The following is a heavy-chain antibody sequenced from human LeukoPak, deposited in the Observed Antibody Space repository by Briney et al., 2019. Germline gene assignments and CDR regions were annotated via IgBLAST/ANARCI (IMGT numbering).Heavy chain of an antibody. D-gene: IGHD2-15*01. CDR2: ISRGGTT. CDR3: ARIATTGFCGSGSCQYWFDL. CDR1: GFTINDNY. J-gene: IGHJ5*02. Sequence: GGSLRLSCAAAGFTINDNYMSWVRQTPGKGLEWVSVISRGGTTYYEDSMRGRMTISRDESKNTLNLQMNGLRPDDTAVYYCARIATTGFCGSGSCQYWFDLWGQGTLVTVAS. V-gene: IGHV3-53*01.